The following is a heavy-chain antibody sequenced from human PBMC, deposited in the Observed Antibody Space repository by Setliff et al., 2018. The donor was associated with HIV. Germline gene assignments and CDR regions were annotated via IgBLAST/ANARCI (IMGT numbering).Heavy chain of an antibody. CDR3: AQIYFGGAHFR. D-gene: IGHD3-10*01. J-gene: IGHJ4*02. CDR1: GYSFTNYW. CDR2: IYPGDSQT. V-gene: IGHV5-51*01. Sequence: PGESLKISCKGSGYSFTNYWIGWVRQMPGKGLEWMGIIYPGDSQTKYNPSFQGQVTISVDKSLRTAYLQWSSLKASDTAIYYCAQIYFGGAHFRWGQGTLVTVSS.